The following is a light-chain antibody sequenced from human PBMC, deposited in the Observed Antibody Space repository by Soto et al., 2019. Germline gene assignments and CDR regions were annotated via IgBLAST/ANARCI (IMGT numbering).Light chain of an antibody. J-gene: IGKJ4*01. CDR1: QAINTY. V-gene: IGKV1-9*01. Sequence: DIQLTQSPSVLSASVGDRVTITCRASQAINTYLVWYQHKPGKAPNLLIYAASTLESGVPSRFSGSGSGTEFTLTVTSLQPEDFATYYCQHIDTFRLTFGGGTKVELK. CDR3: QHIDTFRLT. CDR2: AAS.